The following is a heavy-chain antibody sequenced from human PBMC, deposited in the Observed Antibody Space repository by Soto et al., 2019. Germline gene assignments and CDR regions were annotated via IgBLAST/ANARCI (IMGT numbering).Heavy chain of an antibody. Sequence: SVKVSCKASGYTFTSYGISWVRQAPGQGLEWMGWISAYNGNTNYAQKLQGRVTMTTDTSTSTAYMELRSLRSDDTAAYYCARDPLGRWLHLDDWGQGSLVTVYS. CDR1: GYTFTSYG. V-gene: IGHV1-18*01. D-gene: IGHD5-12*01. J-gene: IGHJ4*02. CDR2: ISAYNGNT. CDR3: ARDPLGRWLHLDD.